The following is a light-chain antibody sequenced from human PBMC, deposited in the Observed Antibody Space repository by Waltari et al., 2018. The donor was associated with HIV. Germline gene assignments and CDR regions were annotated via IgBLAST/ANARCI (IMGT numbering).Light chain of an antibody. Sequence: EIVLTQFPGTLSLSPGERASLSCKTSQTVPSNFLAWYQQKPGQTPRLLSYEASTRAAGIPGRFSGSVSATHFTLTIARLEPEDFAVYYCQQYGNSFPLTFGGGTKVEI. CDR1: QTVPSNF. J-gene: IGKJ4*01. CDR2: EAS. V-gene: IGKV3-20*01. CDR3: QQYGNSFPLT.